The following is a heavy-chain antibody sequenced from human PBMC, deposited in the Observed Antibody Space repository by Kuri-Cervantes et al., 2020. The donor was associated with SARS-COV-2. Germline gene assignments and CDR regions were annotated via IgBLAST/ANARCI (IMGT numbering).Heavy chain of an antibody. D-gene: IGHD3-22*01. CDR1: GGSISGHY. J-gene: IGHJ5*02. CDR2: IYHSGST. Sequence: GSLRLSCTVSGGSISGHYWSWIRQPPGKGLEWIGSIYHSGSTYYNPSLKSRVTISVDTSKNQFSLKLSSVTAADTTVYYCARATPYDSSGYYFLTWGQGTLVTVSS. V-gene: IGHV4-38-2*02. CDR3: ARATPYDSSGYYFLT.